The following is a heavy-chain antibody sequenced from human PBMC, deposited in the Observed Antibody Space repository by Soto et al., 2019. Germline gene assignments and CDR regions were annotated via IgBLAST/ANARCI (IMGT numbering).Heavy chain of an antibody. V-gene: IGHV3-7*02. J-gene: IGHJ4*02. CDR2: IKKDGSTQ. D-gene: IGHD4-17*01. CDR1: GFIFSDGW. Sequence: ELQLVESGGGLVQPGGSLRLSCAASGFIFSDGWMGWVRQAPGTGLEWVANIKKDGSTQYYVGSVRGRFTISRDNAKNLLYLQMNYLRVEDTAVYYCARHGDYVFEYWGQGTLVTGSS. CDR3: ARHGDYVFEY.